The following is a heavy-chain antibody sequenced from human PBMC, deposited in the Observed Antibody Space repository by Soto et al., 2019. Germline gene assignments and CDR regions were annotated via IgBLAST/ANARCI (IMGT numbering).Heavy chain of an antibody. CDR2: ISSSSSDI. Sequence: GGSLRLSCAASGFTFSSYSMNWVRQAPGKGLEWVSSISSSSSDIYYADSVKGRFTISRDNAKNSLYLQMNSLRAEDTAVYYCARDLGFGYNDAFDIWGQGTMVTVSS. J-gene: IGHJ3*02. CDR1: GFTFSSYS. CDR3: ARDLGFGYNDAFDI. D-gene: IGHD5-12*01. V-gene: IGHV3-21*01.